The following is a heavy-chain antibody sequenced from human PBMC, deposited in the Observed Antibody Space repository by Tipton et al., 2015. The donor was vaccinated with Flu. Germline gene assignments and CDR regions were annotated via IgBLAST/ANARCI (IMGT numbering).Heavy chain of an antibody. CDR3: ARGIRIAVAGTRTLGY. J-gene: IGHJ4*02. CDR2: INPNSGGT. V-gene: IGHV1-2*06. D-gene: IGHD6-19*01. Sequence: QLVQSGAEVKKPGASVKVSCKASGYTFTGYYMHWVRQAPGQGLEWMGRINPNSGGTHYAQKFQGRVTMIRDTSISTAYMELSRLRSDDTAVYYCARGIRIAVAGTRTLGYWGQGTLVTVSS. CDR1: GYTFTGYY.